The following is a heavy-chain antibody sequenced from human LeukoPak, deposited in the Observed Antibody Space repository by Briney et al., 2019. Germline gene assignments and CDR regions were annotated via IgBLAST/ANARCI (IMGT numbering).Heavy chain of an antibody. CDR1: GFTFSASA. CDR2: ISGSGSNT. Sequence: GGSLRLSCAASGFTFSASAMSWVRQAPRRGLEWVAAISGSGSNTYYADSVKGRFTISRDNSKNTLYLQMNSLRAEDTAVYFCAKDRGYSGTLYFDYWGQGTLVTVSS. CDR3: AKDRGYSGTLYFDY. V-gene: IGHV3-23*01. J-gene: IGHJ4*02. D-gene: IGHD5-18*01.